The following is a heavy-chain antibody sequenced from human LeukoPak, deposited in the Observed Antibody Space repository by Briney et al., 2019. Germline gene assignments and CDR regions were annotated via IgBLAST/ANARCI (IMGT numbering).Heavy chain of an antibody. J-gene: IGHJ4*02. CDR1: GFTFSSYA. D-gene: IGHD1-26*01. CDR2: IKQDGNEK. CDR3: ARDRAYVGSYYTFDY. V-gene: IGHV3-7*01. Sequence: PGGSLRLSCAASGFTFSSYAMSWVRQAPGKGLEWVANIKQDGNEKYYVDSVKGRFTISRDNAKNSLYLQMNSLRAEDTAVYYCARDRAYVGSYYTFDYWGQGTLVTVSS.